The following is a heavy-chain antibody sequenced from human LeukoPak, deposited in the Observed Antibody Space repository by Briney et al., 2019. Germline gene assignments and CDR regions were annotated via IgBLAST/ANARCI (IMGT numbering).Heavy chain of an antibody. CDR2: IIPIFGTA. D-gene: IGHD3-9*01. Sequence: GASVNVSCKASGGTFSSYAISWVRQAPGQGLEWMGGIIPIFGTANYAQKFQGRVTITTDESTSTAYMELSSLRSEDTAVYYCARTQLRYFDWLLSFDYWGQGTLVTVSS. V-gene: IGHV1-69*05. CDR3: ARTQLRYFDWLLSFDY. J-gene: IGHJ4*02. CDR1: GGTFSSYA.